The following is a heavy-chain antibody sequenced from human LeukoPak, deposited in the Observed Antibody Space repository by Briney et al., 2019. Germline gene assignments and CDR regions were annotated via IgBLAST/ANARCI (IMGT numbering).Heavy chain of an antibody. Sequence: SETLSLTCTVSGGSISSYYWSWIRQPAGKGLEWIGRIYTSGSTNYNPSLKSRVTMSVDTSKNQFSLKLSSVTAADTAVYYCARGASGSYHYYYYYMDVWGKGTTVTISS. V-gene: IGHV4-4*07. D-gene: IGHD1-26*01. CDR3: ARGASGSYHYYYYYMDV. CDR1: GGSISSYY. CDR2: IYTSGST. J-gene: IGHJ6*03.